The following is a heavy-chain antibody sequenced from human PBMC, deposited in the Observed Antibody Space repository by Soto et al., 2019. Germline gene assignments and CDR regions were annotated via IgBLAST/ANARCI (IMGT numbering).Heavy chain of an antibody. J-gene: IGHJ4*02. Sequence: GESLKISCKGSGYSFTTYWIGWVRQMPGKGLEWMGIIYPGDSDTRYSPSFQGQVTISADKSISTAYLQWSSLKASDTAMYYWARQSTVLVTAIDYWGQGTLVTVPQ. CDR3: ARQSTVLVTAIDY. CDR1: GYSFTTYW. CDR2: IYPGDSDT. D-gene: IGHD2-21*02. V-gene: IGHV5-51*01.